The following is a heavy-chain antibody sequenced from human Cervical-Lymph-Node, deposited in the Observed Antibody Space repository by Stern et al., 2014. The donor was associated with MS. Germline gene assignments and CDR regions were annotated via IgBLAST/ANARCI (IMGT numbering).Heavy chain of an antibody. CDR1: GYSFSTYW. CDR3: ASPPPRRNSNDPNYGLDV. D-gene: IGHD1-1*01. V-gene: IGHV5-51*03. CDR2: IYPGDSDT. J-gene: IGHJ6*02. Sequence: EVQLVESGAEVKKPRESLKISCKASGYSFSTYWIAWVRQMPGKGLEWMGIIYPGDSDTRYSPSFQGPVTISADKSISTAYLRWSRLKPPAPPIYYWASPPPRRNSNDPNYGLDVWGQGTTVAVSS.